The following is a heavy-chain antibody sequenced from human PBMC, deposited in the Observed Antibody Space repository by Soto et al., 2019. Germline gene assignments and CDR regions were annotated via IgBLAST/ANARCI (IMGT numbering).Heavy chain of an antibody. J-gene: IGHJ4*02. D-gene: IGHD3-10*01. Sequence: WETLSPTGTISGGSISVYYWSWIRQPPGQALEWIGYIYDSGSPYYNPSLRSRVIISADTSKNQISLKLTSATAADTAVYYCARGVGSSPPRYWGRGTLVTVSS. CDR1: GGSISVYY. V-gene: IGHV4-59*01. CDR3: ARGVGSSPPRY. CDR2: IYDSGSP.